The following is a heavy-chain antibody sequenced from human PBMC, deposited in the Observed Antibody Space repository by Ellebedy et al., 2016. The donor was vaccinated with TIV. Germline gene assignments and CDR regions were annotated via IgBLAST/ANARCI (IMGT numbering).Heavy chain of an antibody. D-gene: IGHD6-13*01. J-gene: IGHJ4*02. CDR1: GFTFSSYW. CDR3: AREREVSSSWSRGNDY. CDR2: INSDGSSI. Sequence: PGGSLRLSCAASGFTFSSYWMHWVRQAPGKGLVWVSRINSDGSSISYADSVKGRFTISRDNAKNTLYLQMKSLRAEDTAVYYCAREREVSSSWSRGNDYWGQGTLVTVSS. V-gene: IGHV3-74*01.